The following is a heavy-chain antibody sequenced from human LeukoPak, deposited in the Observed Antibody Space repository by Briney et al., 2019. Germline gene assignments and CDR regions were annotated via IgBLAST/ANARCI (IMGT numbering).Heavy chain of an antibody. J-gene: IGHJ4*02. V-gene: IGHV3-23*01. CDR2: INGRGDGT. CDR1: GFTFINYA. CDR3: AKDRPNGLDY. Sequence: GGSLRLSCAVSGFTFINYAMTWVRQAPGKGLEWVSDINGRGDGTYYADSVKGRFTVSRDNSKNTVYLQIDSLRAEDTAVYYCAKDRPNGLDYWGQGTLVTVSS.